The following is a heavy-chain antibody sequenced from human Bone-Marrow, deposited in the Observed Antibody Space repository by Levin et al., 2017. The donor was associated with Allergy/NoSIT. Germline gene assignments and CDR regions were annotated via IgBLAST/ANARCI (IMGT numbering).Heavy chain of an antibody. D-gene: IGHD6-19*01. Sequence: PSGGSLRLSCAASGFTFSSYGMHWVRQAPGKGLEWVAVISYDGSNKYYADSVKGRFTISRDNSKNTLYLQMNSLRAEDTAVYYCAKDRDFSGWLYYFDYWGQGTLVTVSS. CDR1: GFTFSSYG. V-gene: IGHV3-30*18. CDR3: AKDRDFSGWLYYFDY. CDR2: ISYDGSNK. J-gene: IGHJ4*02.